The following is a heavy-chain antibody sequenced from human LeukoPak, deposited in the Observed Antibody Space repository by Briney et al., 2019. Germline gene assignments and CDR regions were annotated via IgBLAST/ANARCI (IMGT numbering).Heavy chain of an antibody. CDR2: ISSNGRSA. CDR1: GFSLSSYA. V-gene: IGHV3-64*01. J-gene: IGHJ4*02. D-gene: IGHD3-3*01. CDR3: ARVVPYYDFWSGPVDY. Sequence: GGSLRLSCTASGFSLSSYAMHWVRQAPGKGLEYISAISSNGRSAYYANTVKGRFTISRDISKNMVYLQMGSLRPEDMAVYCCARVVPYYDFWSGPVDYWGQGILVTVST.